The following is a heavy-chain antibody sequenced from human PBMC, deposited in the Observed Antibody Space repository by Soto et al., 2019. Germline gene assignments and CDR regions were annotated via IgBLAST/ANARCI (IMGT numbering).Heavy chain of an antibody. CDR3: ARERKFDFWRKGLDV. J-gene: IGHJ6*02. Sequence: QAQLVQSGAEVKKPGASVKVSCKASGYTFTSYGINWVRQAPGQGLEWLGWMDPNSGSTGYAQNFQGRVNMTRNISINTAHMELSSLRSEDTAVYYCARERKFDFWRKGLDVWGQGTTVTVSS. CDR1: GYTFTSYG. V-gene: IGHV1-8*01. CDR2: MDPNSGST. D-gene: IGHD3-3*01.